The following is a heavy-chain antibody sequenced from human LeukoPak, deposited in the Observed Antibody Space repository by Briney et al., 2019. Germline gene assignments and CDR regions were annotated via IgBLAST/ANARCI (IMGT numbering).Heavy chain of an antibody. V-gene: IGHV3-30-3*01. Sequence: GGSLRLSCAASGFTFSSYAMHWVRQAPGKGLEWVAVISYDGSNKYYADAVKGRFTISRDNSKNTLYLQMNSLRAEDTAVYYCARDGDGSGSYICRGQGTLVTVSS. CDR2: ISYDGSNK. J-gene: IGHJ4*02. D-gene: IGHD3-10*01. CDR3: ARDGDGSGSYIC. CDR1: GFTFSSYA.